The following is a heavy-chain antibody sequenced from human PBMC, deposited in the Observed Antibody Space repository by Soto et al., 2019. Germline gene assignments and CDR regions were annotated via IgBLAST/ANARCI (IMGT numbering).Heavy chain of an antibody. CDR1: GGSISSYY. V-gene: IGHV4-59*01. D-gene: IGHD3-10*01. CDR2: IYYSGST. CDR3: ARGRGSGSSFYYYGMDV. J-gene: IGHJ6*02. Sequence: SETLSLTCTVSGGSISSYYWSWIRQPPGKGLEWIGYIYYSGSTNYNPSLKSRVTISVDTSKNQFSLKLSSVTAAGTAVYYCARGRGSGSSFYYYGMDVWGQGTTVTVSS.